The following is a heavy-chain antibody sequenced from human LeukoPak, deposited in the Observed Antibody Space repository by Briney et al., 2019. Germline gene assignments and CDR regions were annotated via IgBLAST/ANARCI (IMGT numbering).Heavy chain of an antibody. D-gene: IGHD3-22*01. CDR3: ARGSSGYYYSLLGY. Sequence: GGSLRLSCAASGFTVSNTYMSWVRQAPGKGLEWVSVIYSGGSTYYADSVKGRFTISRDNSRNTVYLQMNSLRAEDTAVYYCARGSSGYYYSLLGYWGQGTLVTVSS. CDR2: IYSGGST. CDR1: GFTVSNTY. V-gene: IGHV3-53*01. J-gene: IGHJ4*02.